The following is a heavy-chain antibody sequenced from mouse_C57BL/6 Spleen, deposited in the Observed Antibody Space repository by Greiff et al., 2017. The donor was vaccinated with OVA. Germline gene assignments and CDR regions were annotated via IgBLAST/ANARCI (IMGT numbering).Heavy chain of an antibody. CDR2: ISSGSSTI. Sequence: EVQLVEPGGGLVKPGGSLKLSCEASGFTFSNYGMHWVRQAPEQGLEWVAYISSGSSTINYADTVKGRFTISRANATNTLFLQMTMLRSEDTAIYYCAIADYFAMDYWGQGTSVTVSS. CDR1: GFTFSNYG. CDR3: AIADYFAMDY. V-gene: IGHV5-17*01. J-gene: IGHJ4*01.